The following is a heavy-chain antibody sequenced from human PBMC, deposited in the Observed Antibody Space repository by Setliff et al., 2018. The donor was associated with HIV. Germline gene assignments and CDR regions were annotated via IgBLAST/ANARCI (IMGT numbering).Heavy chain of an antibody. J-gene: IGHJ4*02. V-gene: IGHV1-2*02. D-gene: IGHD1-26*01. CDR2: VNPHNGDT. CDR3: ARGVGAHLRH. Sequence: ASVKVSCKASGGTFSSYAISWVRQAPGQGLEWMGWVNPHNGDTNYAQDFQGRVTMTSDTSIITAYMELTSLGSDDTAIYYCARGVGAHLRHWGQGTLVTVSS. CDR1: GGTFSSYA.